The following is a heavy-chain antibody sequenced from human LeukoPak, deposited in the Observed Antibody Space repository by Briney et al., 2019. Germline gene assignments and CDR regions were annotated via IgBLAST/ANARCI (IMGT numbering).Heavy chain of an antibody. D-gene: IGHD2-15*01. J-gene: IGHJ4*02. Sequence: GGSLRLSCAASGFTFDDYAMHWVRQAPGKGLEWVSGISWNSGSIGYADSVKGRFTISRDNAKNSLYLQMNSLRAEDTALYYCAKDIGTLSPASGGCDYWGQGTLVTVSS. V-gene: IGHV3-9*01. CDR3: AKDIGTLSPASGGCDY. CDR1: GFTFDDYA. CDR2: ISWNSGSI.